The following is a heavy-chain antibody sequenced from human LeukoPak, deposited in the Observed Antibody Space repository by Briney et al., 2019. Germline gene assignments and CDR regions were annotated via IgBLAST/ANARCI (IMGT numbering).Heavy chain of an antibody. Sequence: ASVKVSCKASGGTFSSYAISWVRQAPGQGLEWMGGIIPIFGTANYAQKFQGRVTITADESTSTAYMELSSLRSEDTAVYYCASCRYYEEQHQAFDIWGQGTMVTVSS. V-gene: IGHV1-69*13. CDR2: IIPIFGTA. CDR3: ASCRYYEEQHQAFDI. J-gene: IGHJ3*02. D-gene: IGHD1-26*01. CDR1: GGTFSSYA.